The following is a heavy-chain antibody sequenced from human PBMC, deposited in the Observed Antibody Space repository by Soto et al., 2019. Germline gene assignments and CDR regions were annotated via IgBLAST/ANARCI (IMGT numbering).Heavy chain of an antibody. CDR1: GGSISSSSYY. V-gene: IGHV4-39*01. CDR3: ACRSGIYDY. Sequence: QLQLQESGPGLVKPSETLSLTCTVSGGSISSSSYYWGWIRQPPGKGLEWIGSIYYSGSTYYNPSLKSRVTIAVDPSKHQFTLKLSSVTAADTAVYYCACRSGIYDYWGLGTLLTVSS. D-gene: IGHD2-15*01. CDR2: IYYSGST. J-gene: IGHJ4*01.